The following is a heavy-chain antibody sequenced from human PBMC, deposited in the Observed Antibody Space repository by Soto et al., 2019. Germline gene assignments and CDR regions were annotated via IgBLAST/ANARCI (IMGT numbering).Heavy chain of an antibody. CDR2: ITGSGGTT. CDR1: GFTFSSYA. Sequence: GRSLRLSCAASGFTFSSYAMSWVRQAPGKGLEWVSAITGSGGTTYYADSVKGRFTISRDNSKNTLYLQMSSLRAEDTAVYHCAKDRSSSAWDYAFDIWGEGTMVTVSS. J-gene: IGHJ3*02. D-gene: IGHD6-19*01. CDR3: AKDRSSSAWDYAFDI. V-gene: IGHV3-23*01.